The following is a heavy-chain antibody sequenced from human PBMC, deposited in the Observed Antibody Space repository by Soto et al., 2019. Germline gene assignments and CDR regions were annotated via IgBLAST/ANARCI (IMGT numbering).Heavy chain of an antibody. D-gene: IGHD6-19*01. V-gene: IGHV1-46*01. Sequence: ASVKVSCKASGYTFPSYYMHWVRQAPGQGLEWMGMINPSVGITSYAQKFQGRVTITADTSTSTVYMELSSLRSEDTAVYYCARDQSSGWYNYFDYWGQGTLVTVSS. CDR3: ARDQSSGWYNYFDY. CDR1: GYTFPSYY. CDR2: INPSVGIT. J-gene: IGHJ4*02.